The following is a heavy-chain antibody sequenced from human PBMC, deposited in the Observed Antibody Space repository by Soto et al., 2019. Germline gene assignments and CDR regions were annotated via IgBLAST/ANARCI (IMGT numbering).Heavy chain of an antibody. V-gene: IGHV3-33*01. D-gene: IGHD2-15*01. Sequence: GGSLRLSCAASGFTFSSYGMHWVRQAPGKGLEWVAVIWYNGSNKYYADSVKGRFTISRDNSKNTLYLQMNSLRAEDTAVYYCARDGIWWFPGTLYYYGMDVWGQGTTVTVSS. J-gene: IGHJ6*02. CDR2: IWYNGSNK. CDR1: GFTFSSYG. CDR3: ARDGIWWFPGTLYYYGMDV.